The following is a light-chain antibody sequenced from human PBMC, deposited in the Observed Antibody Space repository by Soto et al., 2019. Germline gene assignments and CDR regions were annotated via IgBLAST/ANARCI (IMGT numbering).Light chain of an antibody. V-gene: IGKV3D-15*01. Sequence: EIVMTQSPATLSVSPGESVTLSCRASQNIGRDLAWYLQKPGQVPRLLIYDASNRATGIPGRFSGTGSGTEFTLTIHSLQSEDFAVYYCHHYSIWPPYTVGQGTKVDIK. CDR2: DAS. CDR3: HHYSIWPPYT. CDR1: QNIGRD. J-gene: IGKJ2*01.